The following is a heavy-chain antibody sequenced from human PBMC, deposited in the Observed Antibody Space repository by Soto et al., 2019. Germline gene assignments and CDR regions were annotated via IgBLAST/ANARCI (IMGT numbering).Heavy chain of an antibody. CDR3: ASLAVDDRYYYYGMDV. Sequence: SETLSLTCAVSGGSISSSNWWSWVRQPPGKGLEWIGEIYHSGSTNYNPSLKSRVTISVDKSKNQFSLKLSSVTAADTAVYYCASLAVDDRYYYYGMDVWGQGTTVTVSS. V-gene: IGHV4-4*02. D-gene: IGHD6-19*01. CDR2: IYHSGST. CDR1: GGSISSSNW. J-gene: IGHJ6*02.